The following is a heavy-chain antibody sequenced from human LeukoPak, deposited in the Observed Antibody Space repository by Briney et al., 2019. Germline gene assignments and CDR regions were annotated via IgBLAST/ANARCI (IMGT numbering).Heavy chain of an antibody. CDR2: INHSGST. Sequence: SETLSLTCAVYGGSFSGYYWSWIRQPPGKGLEWIGEINHSGSTNYNPSLKSRVTISVDTSKNQFSLKLSSVTAADTAVYYCARVYYYDSSGFVYFDYWGQGTLVTVSS. V-gene: IGHV4-34*01. CDR1: GGSFSGYY. CDR3: ARVYYYDSSGFVYFDY. D-gene: IGHD3-22*01. J-gene: IGHJ4*02.